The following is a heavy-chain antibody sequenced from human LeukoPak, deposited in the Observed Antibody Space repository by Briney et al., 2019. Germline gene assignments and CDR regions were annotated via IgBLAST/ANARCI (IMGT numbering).Heavy chain of an antibody. CDR2: IYSGGST. Sequence: GGSLRLSCAASGFTVSGNYMSWVRQAPGKGLEWVSVIYSGGSTYYADSVKGRFTISRDNSKNTLYLQMNSLRAEDTAVYYCARDYQTTLFDYWGQGTLVTVSS. D-gene: IGHD4-17*01. V-gene: IGHV3-66*01. CDR3: ARDYQTTLFDY. J-gene: IGHJ4*02. CDR1: GFTVSGNY.